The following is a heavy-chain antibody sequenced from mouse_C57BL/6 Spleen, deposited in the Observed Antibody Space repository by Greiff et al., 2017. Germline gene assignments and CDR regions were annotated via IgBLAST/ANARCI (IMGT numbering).Heavy chain of an antibody. CDR3: ATMGAYYRYCGV. CDR2: IHPSDSDT. D-gene: IGHD2-12*01. V-gene: IGHV1-74*01. CDR1: GYTFTSYW. Sequence: QVQLQQPGAELVKPGASVKVSCKASGYTFTSYWMHWVKQRPGQGLEWIGRIHPSDSDTKYNQKFKGKDILTVDKSSSTAYMQLSSLTSEGSSVYYCATMGAYYRYCGVWGTGTTVTVSS. J-gene: IGHJ1*03.